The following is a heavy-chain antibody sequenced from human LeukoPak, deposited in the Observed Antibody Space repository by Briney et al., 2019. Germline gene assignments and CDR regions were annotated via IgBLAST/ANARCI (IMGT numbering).Heavy chain of an antibody. CDR1: GYSFTTYW. V-gene: IGHV5-51*01. Sequence: GESLKISCKGSGYSFTTYWIGWVRQMPGKGLEWMGIIYPGDSVTRYSPSFQGQVTISADKSISAAYLQWSSLKASDTAMYYCARRAYSRESSPSGYYFDYWGQGTLVTVSS. J-gene: IGHJ4*02. D-gene: IGHD2-2*01. CDR3: ARRAYSRESSPSGYYFDY. CDR2: IYPGDSVT.